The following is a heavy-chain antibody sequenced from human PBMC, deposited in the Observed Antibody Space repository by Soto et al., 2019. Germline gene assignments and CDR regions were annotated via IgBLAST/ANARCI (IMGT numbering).Heavy chain of an antibody. Sequence: KPSETLSLTSTVSGGSISSYYWSWIRQPPGKGLEWIGYIYYSGSTNYNPSLKSRVTISVDTSKNQLSLKLSSVTAADPAVYYCARWGPAGADSSSSDWFDPWCQGTLVTVSS. J-gene: IGHJ5*02. D-gene: IGHD6-6*01. V-gene: IGHV4-59*01. CDR1: GGSISSYY. CDR3: ARWGPAGADSSSSDWFDP. CDR2: IYYSGST.